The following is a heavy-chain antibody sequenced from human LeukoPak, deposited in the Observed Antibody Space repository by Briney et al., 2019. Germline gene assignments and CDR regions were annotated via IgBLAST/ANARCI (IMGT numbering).Heavy chain of an antibody. CDR2: INPSGDST. CDR1: GYSFSSYY. Sequence: ASVKVSCKASGYSFSSYYMHWVRQAPGQGLEWMGIINPSGDSTTYAQKFQGRVTMTRDTSTRTVYMELSSLRSDDTAAYYCARENDYGNNWFDPWGQGTLVTVSS. J-gene: IGHJ5*02. V-gene: IGHV1-46*01. D-gene: IGHD4-17*01. CDR3: ARENDYGNNWFDP.